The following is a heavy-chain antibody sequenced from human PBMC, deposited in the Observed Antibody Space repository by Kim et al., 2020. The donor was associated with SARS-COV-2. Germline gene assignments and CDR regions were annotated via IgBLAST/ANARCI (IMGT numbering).Heavy chain of an antibody. V-gene: IGHV1-2*06. CDR2: IDPNSGGT. Sequence: ASVKVSCKASGYTFTGYFMDWVRQAPGQGLEWMGRIDPNSGGTNFAQKFQGRVTMTRDTSISTAYMELSGLTSDDTAVYYCARDGGGLEWPDWGHGTLVTVSS. CDR1: GYTFTGYF. D-gene: IGHD3-3*01. J-gene: IGHJ4*01. CDR3: ARDGGGLEWPD.